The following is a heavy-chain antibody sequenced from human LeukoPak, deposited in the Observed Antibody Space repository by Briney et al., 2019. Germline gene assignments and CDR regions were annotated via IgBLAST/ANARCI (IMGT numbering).Heavy chain of an antibody. J-gene: IGHJ4*02. CDR3: ARGARRNFRFDY. Sequence: SETLSLTCTVSGDSIRSGNYYWGWIRQSPGKGLEWIGSISYSGSTFYNPSLKSRLTISVDTSKNHFSLKLSSVTAADTAVYYCARGARRNFRFDYWGQGTLVTVSS. V-gene: IGHV4-39*02. CDR1: GDSIRSGNYY. CDR2: ISYSGST.